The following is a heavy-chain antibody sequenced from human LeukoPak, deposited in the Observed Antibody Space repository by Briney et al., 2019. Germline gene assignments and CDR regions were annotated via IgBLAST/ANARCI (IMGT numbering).Heavy chain of an antibody. CDR1: RFTFSSYW. J-gene: IGHJ4*02. CDR3: AREGGYGGVLDY. CDR2: IKQDGSEK. V-gene: IGHV3-7*05. Sequence: PGGSLRLSCAASRFTFSSYWMTWVRQAPGKGLEWVANIKQDGSEKYYVGSVKGRFTISRDNTKNSLYLQMNSLRAEDTAVYYCAREGGYGGVLDYWGQGTLVTVSS. D-gene: IGHD6-25*01.